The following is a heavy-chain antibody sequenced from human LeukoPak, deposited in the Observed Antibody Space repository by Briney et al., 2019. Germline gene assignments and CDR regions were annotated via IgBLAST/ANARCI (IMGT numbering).Heavy chain of an antibody. CDR2: INPSGGST. J-gene: IGHJ4*02. V-gene: IGHV1-46*01. D-gene: IGHD6-19*01. Sequence: ASVKVSCKVSGGTFSSYAITWVRQAPGQGLEWMGIINPSGGSTSYAQKFQGRVTMTRDMSTSTVYMELSSLRSEDTAVYYCARGPHGGSGWYYFDYWGQGTLVTVSS. CDR1: GGTFSSYA. CDR3: ARGPHGGSGWYYFDY.